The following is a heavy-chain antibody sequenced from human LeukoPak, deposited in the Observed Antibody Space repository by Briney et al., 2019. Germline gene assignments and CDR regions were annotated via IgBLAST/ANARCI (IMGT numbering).Heavy chain of an antibody. CDR2: IYYSGST. V-gene: IGHV4-39*07. Sequence: SETLSLTCTVSGGSISSSSYYWGWIRQPPGKGLEWIGSIYYSGSTYYNPSPKSRVTISVDTSKNQFSLKLSSVTAADTAVYYCARGGGGPFDYWGQGTLVTVSS. CDR1: GGSISSSSYY. D-gene: IGHD4-23*01. CDR3: ARGGGGPFDY. J-gene: IGHJ4*02.